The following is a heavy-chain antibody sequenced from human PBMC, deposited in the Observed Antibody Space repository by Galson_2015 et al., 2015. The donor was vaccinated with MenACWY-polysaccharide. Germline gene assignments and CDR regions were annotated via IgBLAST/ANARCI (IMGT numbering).Heavy chain of an antibody. CDR2: ISYDGSNI. Sequence: SLRLSCAASGFSFGGFGFSDYAIHWVRQTPGKGLEWLAVISYDGSNIYYADPVKGRFTIARDDSKNTVYLQIHSLRGEDTAVYYCAKDRPLRGLTKYYYGMDVWGQGTTVIVSS. D-gene: IGHD3-10*01. J-gene: IGHJ6*02. V-gene: IGHV3-30*18. CDR1: GFSFGGFG. CDR3: AKDRPLRGLTKYYYGMDV.